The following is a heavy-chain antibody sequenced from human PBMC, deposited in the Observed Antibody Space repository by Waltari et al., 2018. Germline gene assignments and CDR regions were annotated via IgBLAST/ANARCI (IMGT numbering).Heavy chain of an antibody. CDR1: GGSFSGYY. CDR3: ARERRPKLSMVRGVPNWFDP. CDR2: INHSGST. D-gene: IGHD3-10*01. V-gene: IGHV4-34*01. J-gene: IGHJ5*02. Sequence: QVQLQQWGAGLLKPSETLSLTCAVYGGSFSGYYWSWIRQPPGKGLEWIGEINHSGSTNYNPSLKRRVTISVDTSKNQFSLKLSSVTAADTAVYYCARERRPKLSMVRGVPNWFDPWGQGTLVTVSS.